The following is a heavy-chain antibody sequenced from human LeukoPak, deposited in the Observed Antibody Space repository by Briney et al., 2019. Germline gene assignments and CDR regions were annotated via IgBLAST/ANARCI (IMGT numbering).Heavy chain of an antibody. Sequence: GGSLRLSCAASGFTFSSYEMHWVRQAPGKGLEWVSYISSSGSTIYYADSVKGRFTISRDNAKNSLYLQMNSLRAEDTAVYYCARDYGGSSPFDYWGQGTLVTISS. D-gene: IGHD4-23*01. V-gene: IGHV3-48*03. CDR1: GFTFSSYE. J-gene: IGHJ4*02. CDR3: ARDYGGSSPFDY. CDR2: ISSSGSTI.